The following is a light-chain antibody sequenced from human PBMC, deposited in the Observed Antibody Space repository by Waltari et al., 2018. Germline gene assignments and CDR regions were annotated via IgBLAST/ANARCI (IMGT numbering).Light chain of an antibody. CDR3: QQYKSPTWT. V-gene: IGKV1-5*03. J-gene: IGKJ1*01. CDR2: KAS. CDR1: QSISGW. Sequence: DIQMTQSPSTLSAFVGDRVTITCRASQSISGWLAWYQQKPGKATNPLFYKASTLESGVPSRLSGSGSGTEFTLTINSLQPDDFATYYCQQYKSPTWTFGQGTKVEIK.